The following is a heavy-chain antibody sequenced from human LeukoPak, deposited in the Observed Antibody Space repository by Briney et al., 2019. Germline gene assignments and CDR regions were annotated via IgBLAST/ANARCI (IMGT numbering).Heavy chain of an antibody. J-gene: IGHJ5*02. Sequence: GGSLRLSCAASGFTVIYNFMIWVRQAPGKGLEWVSVIYSGGSTYYADSVKGRFTISRDNSKNTVYLQMNSLRVDDTAVYYCARVKVGITYWFDPWGQGTLVTVSS. D-gene: IGHD1-26*01. V-gene: IGHV3-66*01. CDR3: ARVKVGITYWFDP. CDR1: GFTVIYNF. CDR2: IYSGGST.